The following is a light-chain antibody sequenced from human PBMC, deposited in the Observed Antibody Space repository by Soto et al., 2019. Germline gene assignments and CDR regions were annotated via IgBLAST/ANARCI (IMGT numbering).Light chain of an antibody. CDR2: GAS. V-gene: IGKV3-15*01. CDR1: QSVSSN. Sequence: EIVLTQSPGTLSLSPGDTATLSCKASQSVSSNLAWYQQKPGQAPRLLIQGASTRATGNPARFSGSGSGTEFTLTNRSLQSKDFAVYYCQPDNNWPITFGQGTRPELK. J-gene: IGKJ5*01. CDR3: QPDNNWPIT.